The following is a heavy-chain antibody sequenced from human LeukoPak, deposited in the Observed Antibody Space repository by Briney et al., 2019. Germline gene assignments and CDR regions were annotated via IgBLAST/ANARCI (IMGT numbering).Heavy chain of an antibody. CDR2: VDPEDGET. J-gene: IGHJ6*03. CDR3: AREDIVVVPAATPLLVPAMHV. CDR1: GYTFTDYY. Sequence: ATVKISCKVSGYTFTDYYMYWVQQAPGKGLEWMGLVDPEDGETIYAEKFQGRVTITADTSTDTAYMELSSLRSEDTAVYYCAREDIVVVPAATPLLVPAMHVWGKGTTVTVSS. V-gene: IGHV1-69-2*01. D-gene: IGHD2-2*01.